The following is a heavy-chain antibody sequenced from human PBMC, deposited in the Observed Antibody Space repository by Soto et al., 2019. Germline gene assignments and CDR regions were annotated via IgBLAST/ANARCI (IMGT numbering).Heavy chain of an antibody. CDR2: ISSSSSTI. D-gene: IGHD6-19*01. V-gene: IGHV3-48*01. CDR3: AREDARSGWFWVDP. J-gene: IGHJ5*02. CDR1: GFTFSSYS. Sequence: EVQLVESGGGLVQPGGSLRLSCAASGFTFSSYSMNWVRQAPGKGLEWVSYISSSSSTIYYADSVTGRFTISRDNAKNSLYLQMNSLRAEDTAVYYCAREDARSGWFWVDPWGQGTLVTVSS.